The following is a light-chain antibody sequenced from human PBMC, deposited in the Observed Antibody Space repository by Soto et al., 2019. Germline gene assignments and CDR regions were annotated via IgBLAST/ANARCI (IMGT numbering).Light chain of an antibody. J-gene: IGLJ2*01. V-gene: IGLV1-44*01. CDR3: PACDDSLNGPV. CDR2: SNN. Sequence: QSVLTQPPSASGTPGQRVTISCSGSSSNIGSNTVNWYQQLPGTAPKLLIYSNNQQPSGVPDRFSGSKSGTSASLAITGLQSEDEADYYCPACDDSLNGPVFGGGTKLTVL. CDR1: SSNIGSNT.